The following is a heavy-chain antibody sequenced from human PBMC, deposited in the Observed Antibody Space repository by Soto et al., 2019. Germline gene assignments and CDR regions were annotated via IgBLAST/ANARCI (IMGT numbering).Heavy chain of an antibody. CDR2: INHSGST. J-gene: IGHJ6*03. V-gene: IGHV4-34*01. CDR1: DGSFSGYY. D-gene: IGHD2-15*01. CDR3: ARVARSLGYCSGGSCFYSMDV. Sequence: SETLSLTCAVYDGSFSGYYWRWIRQPPGKGLEWIGEINHSGSTNYNPSLKSRVTISVDTSKNQFSLKLSSVTAADTAVYYCARVARSLGYCSGGSCFYSMDVWGKGTTVTVSS.